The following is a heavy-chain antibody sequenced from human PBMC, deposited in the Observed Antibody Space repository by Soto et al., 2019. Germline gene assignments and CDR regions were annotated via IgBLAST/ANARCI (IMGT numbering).Heavy chain of an antibody. CDR3: ARDAPCISTSCYTTGYYYGMDV. J-gene: IGHJ6*02. CDR1: GFTVSSNY. CDR2: IYSGGST. Sequence: EVQLVESGGGLVQPGGSLRLSCAASGFTVSSNYMSWVRQAPGKGLEWVSVIYSGGSTYYADSVKGRFTISRDNSKNTLYLQMNSLRAEDTAVYYCARDAPCISTSCYTTGYYYGMDVWGQGTTVTVSS. V-gene: IGHV3-66*01. D-gene: IGHD2-2*02.